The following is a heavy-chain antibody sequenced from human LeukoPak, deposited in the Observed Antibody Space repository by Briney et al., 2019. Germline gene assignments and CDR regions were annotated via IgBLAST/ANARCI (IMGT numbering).Heavy chain of an antibody. V-gene: IGHV3-30*02. CDR1: GFTFSIYV. CDR2: LRYYASNK. J-gene: IGHJ4*02. Sequence: GGSLRLSCAASGFTFSIYVMHWVRQAPGKGLECWAFLRYYASNKYYADSVKGRFTIFRNNSKNTLYLQMNSRRAEDTAVYYCAKDRSLVPAAIFYWGQGTLVTVSS. CDR3: AKDRSLVPAAIFY. D-gene: IGHD2-2*01.